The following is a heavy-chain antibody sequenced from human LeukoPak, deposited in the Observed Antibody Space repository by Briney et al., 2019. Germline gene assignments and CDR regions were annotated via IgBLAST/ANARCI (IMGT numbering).Heavy chain of an antibody. V-gene: IGHV3-23*01. D-gene: IGHD3-22*01. Sequence: GGSLRLSCAASGFTFSSYAMSWVRQAPGKGREWVSAISGSGGSTYYADSVKGRFTISRDNSKNTLYLQMNSLRAEDTAVYYCAKGSSGYSDYNYWGQGTLVTVSS. J-gene: IGHJ4*02. CDR1: GFTFSSYA. CDR3: AKGSSGYSDYNY. CDR2: ISGSGGST.